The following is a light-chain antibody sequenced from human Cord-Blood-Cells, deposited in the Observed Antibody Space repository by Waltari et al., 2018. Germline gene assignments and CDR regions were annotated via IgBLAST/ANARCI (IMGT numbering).Light chain of an antibody. Sequence: QSALTQPASVSGSPGQSITISCTGTSSDVGGYNYVSWYQQHPGKAPKIMIYEVSNRPSGVSNRFSGSKSGNTASLTISGLQAEDEADYYCSSYTSSSTLFGGGTKLTVL. CDR1: SSDVGGYNY. V-gene: IGLV2-14*01. CDR3: SSYTSSSTL. CDR2: EVS. J-gene: IGLJ2*01.